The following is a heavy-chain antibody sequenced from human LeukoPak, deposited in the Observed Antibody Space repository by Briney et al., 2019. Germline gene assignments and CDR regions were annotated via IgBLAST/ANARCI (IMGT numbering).Heavy chain of an antibody. CDR1: GGPITSHY. J-gene: IGHJ6*03. CDR2: ISTSGST. CDR3: ARGSTWSYYYYYYMDV. Sequence: SETLSLTCTVSGGPITSHYWSWIRQPPGKGLEWIGYISTSGSTNYNPSLKSRVTISLDRSKNQFSLIPSSVTAADTAVYFCARGSTWSYYYYYYMDVWGKGTSVTVSS. V-gene: IGHV4-4*09. D-gene: IGHD6-13*01.